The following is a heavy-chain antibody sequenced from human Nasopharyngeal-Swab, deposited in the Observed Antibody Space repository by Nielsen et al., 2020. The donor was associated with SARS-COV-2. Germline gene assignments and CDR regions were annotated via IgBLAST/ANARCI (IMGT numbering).Heavy chain of an antibody. Sequence: LKISCTVSGFTFGDYAMSWFRQAPGKGLEWVSFIRSKTYGGTTEYAASVKGRFTISRDDSKNIAYLQMDSLKTEDTAVYYCARETKYYDFWSGYYNSLSTYYYYYMDVWGKGTTVTVSS. J-gene: IGHJ6*03. V-gene: IGHV3-49*03. CDR1: GFTFGDYA. CDR3: ARETKYYDFWSGYYNSLSTYYYYYMDV. CDR2: IRSKTYGGTT. D-gene: IGHD3-3*01.